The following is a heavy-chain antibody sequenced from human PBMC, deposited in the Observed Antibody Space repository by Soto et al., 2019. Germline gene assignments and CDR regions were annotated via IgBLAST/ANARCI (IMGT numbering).Heavy chain of an antibody. J-gene: IGHJ4*02. CDR2: IYSGGRT. D-gene: IGHD5-12*01. Sequence: VQVVESGGGLIQPGGSLRLSCEVSGFSVTANYMSWVRQAPGKGLEWVSVIYSGGRTYYVDSVKGRFSISRDISKNTLYLQMNSLRAEDTAVYYCHGYGHWGQGTLVTVSS. V-gene: IGHV3-53*01. CDR1: GFSVTANY. CDR3: HGYGH.